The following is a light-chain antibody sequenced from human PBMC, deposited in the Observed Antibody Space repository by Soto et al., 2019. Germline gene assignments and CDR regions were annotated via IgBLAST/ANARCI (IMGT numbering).Light chain of an antibody. V-gene: IGKV3-20*01. Sequence: ESVLTQSPGTLSLSPGERATLSCRASQSVSSGYLAWYQHKPGQAPTLLIYGASSRATGIPDRFSGSGSATDFTLTISRLEPEDFAVYYCQQYGSSPFTFGQGTRLEIK. CDR3: QQYGSSPFT. CDR1: QSVSSGY. CDR2: GAS. J-gene: IGKJ2*01.